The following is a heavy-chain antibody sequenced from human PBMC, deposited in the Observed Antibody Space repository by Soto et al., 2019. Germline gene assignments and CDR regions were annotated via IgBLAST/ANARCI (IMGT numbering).Heavy chain of an antibody. D-gene: IGHD3-10*01. CDR1: GYTFTGYY. J-gene: IGHJ6*02. CDR3: ARVVYGSGSSGMDV. Sequence: QVQLVQSGAEVKKPGASVKVSCKASGYTFTGYYMHWVRQAPGQGLEWMGWINPNSGGTNYAQKFQGWVTMTRDTSISTAYMELGRLRSDDTAVYYCARVVYGSGSSGMDVWGQGTTVTVSS. V-gene: IGHV1-2*04. CDR2: INPNSGGT.